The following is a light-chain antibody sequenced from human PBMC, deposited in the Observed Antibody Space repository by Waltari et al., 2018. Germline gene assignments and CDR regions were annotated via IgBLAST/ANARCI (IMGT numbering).Light chain of an antibody. J-gene: IGLJ2*01. V-gene: IGLV2-23*01. CDR2: GGT. Sequence: QSALTQPASVSGSPGQSISISCTGSSTYLGSSTLVSWYQHPPDKAPKLLIHGGTAGPAGISHRFSGSKSGNTASLTISTLQAEDEADYYCFSYADGRSLVFGGGTKVTVL. CDR3: FSYADGRSLV. CDR1: STYLGSSTL.